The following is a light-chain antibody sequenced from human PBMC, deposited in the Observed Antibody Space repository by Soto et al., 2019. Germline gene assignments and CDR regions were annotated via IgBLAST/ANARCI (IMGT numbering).Light chain of an antibody. J-gene: IGKJ1*01. CDR2: GAS. CDR1: QSISSY. CDR3: QQYNSWPET. V-gene: IGKV3-15*01. Sequence: EIVMTQSPATVSVSPGGRATLSCRASQSISSYLAWYQQKPGQAPRLLIYGASTRATGIPARFSGSGSGTEFTLTISSLQSEDFAVYYCQQYNSWPETFGQGTKVDIK.